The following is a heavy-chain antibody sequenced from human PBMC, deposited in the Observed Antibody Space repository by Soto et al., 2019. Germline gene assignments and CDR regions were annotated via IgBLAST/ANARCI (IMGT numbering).Heavy chain of an antibody. D-gene: IGHD3-3*01. J-gene: IGHJ6*02. CDR2: ISSNGGST. CDR3: ARDRVSDFWSGYYFSGMDV. Sequence: GGSLRLSCAASGFTFSSYAMHWVRQAPGKGLEYVSAISSNGGSTYYADSVKGRFTISRDNSKNTLYLQMGSLRAEDMAVYYCARDRVSDFWSGYYFSGMDVWGQGTTVTVSS. CDR1: GFTFSSYA. V-gene: IGHV3-64*02.